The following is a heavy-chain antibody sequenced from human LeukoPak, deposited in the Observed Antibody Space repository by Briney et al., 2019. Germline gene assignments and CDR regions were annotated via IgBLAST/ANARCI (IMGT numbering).Heavy chain of an antibody. CDR1: GYTFTDYY. Sequence: ASVKVSCKASGYTFTDYYMHWVRQAPGQGLEWMGRINPKSGGTNYAQNFQGRVTMTRDTSISTAYMELNRLRSDDTAVYYCARVGAGSGSYYPIDPWGQGTLVTVSS. D-gene: IGHD3-10*01. J-gene: IGHJ5*02. CDR2: INPKSGGT. V-gene: IGHV1-2*06. CDR3: ARVGAGSGSYYPIDP.